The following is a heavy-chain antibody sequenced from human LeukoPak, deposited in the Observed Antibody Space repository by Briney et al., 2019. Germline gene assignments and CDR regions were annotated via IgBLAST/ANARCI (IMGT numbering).Heavy chain of an antibody. CDR1: GGSISSNC. J-gene: IGHJ3*02. Sequence: PSETLSLTCAISGGSISSNCWSWIRQPPGKGLEWIGYCHYSGNTNYNPSLKSRATISVDMSKNQFSLTLNSVTAADTAVYHCARSASSTSRSAFDIWGQGTRVTASS. CDR3: ARSASSTSRSAFDI. V-gene: IGHV4-59*13. CDR2: CHYSGNT.